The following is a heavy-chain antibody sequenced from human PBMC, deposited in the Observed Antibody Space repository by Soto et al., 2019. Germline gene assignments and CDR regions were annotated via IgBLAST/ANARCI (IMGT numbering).Heavy chain of an antibody. CDR1: GFTFSSYW. CDR2: VKSDGSTT. D-gene: IGHD2-8*01. Sequence: PGGSLRLSCAASGFTFSSYWMHWVRQAPGKGLVWVSRVKSDGSTTDYADSVKGRFTISRDNAKNTLYLQMDSLRAEDTAVYYCARVSCTNGVCYSMGAFDIWGQGTMVTVSS. CDR3: ARVSCTNGVCYSMGAFDI. V-gene: IGHV3-74*01. J-gene: IGHJ3*02.